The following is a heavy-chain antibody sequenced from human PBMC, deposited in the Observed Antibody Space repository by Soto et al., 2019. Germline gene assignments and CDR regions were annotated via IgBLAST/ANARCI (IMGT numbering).Heavy chain of an antibody. CDR3: ARAHTRGRGVIRGGGYYGMDV. Sequence: ASVKVSCKASGYTFTGYYMHWVRQAPGQGLEWMGWINPNSGGTNYAQKFQGWVAMTRDTSISTAYMELSRLRSDDTAVYYCARAHTRGRGVIRGGGYYGMDVWGQGTTVTVSS. CDR1: GYTFTGYY. CDR2: INPNSGGT. V-gene: IGHV1-2*04. D-gene: IGHD3-10*01. J-gene: IGHJ6*02.